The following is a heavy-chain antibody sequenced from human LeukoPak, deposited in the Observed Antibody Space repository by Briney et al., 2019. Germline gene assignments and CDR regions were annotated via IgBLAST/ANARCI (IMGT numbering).Heavy chain of an antibody. D-gene: IGHD3-10*01. V-gene: IGHV3-30*02. CDR1: GFTFSSYD. Sequence: GGSLRLSCAASGFTFSSYDMHWVRQAPGKGLEGGAFIWSDGSNKYYADPVKGRFTISRDNAKNTLFLQMNSLRAEDTAVYSCARSQSSRQITIPKTRRYFDYWGQGVLVTVSS. J-gene: IGHJ4*02. CDR2: IWSDGSNK. CDR3: ARSQSSRQITIPKTRRYFDY.